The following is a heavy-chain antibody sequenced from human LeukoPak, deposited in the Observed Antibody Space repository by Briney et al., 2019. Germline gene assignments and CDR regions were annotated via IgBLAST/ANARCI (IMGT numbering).Heavy chain of an antibody. J-gene: IGHJ4*02. CDR1: GFTFSSYG. CDR3: ARGTNWSPLDFDY. CDR2: ISYDGSNK. D-gene: IGHD1-20*01. Sequence: PGGSLRLSCAASGFTFSSYGMHWVRQAPGKGLEWVAVISYDGSNKYYADSVKGRFTISRDNAKNSLYLQMNSLRAEDTAVYFCARGTNWSPLDFDYWGQGTLVTVSS. V-gene: IGHV3-30*03.